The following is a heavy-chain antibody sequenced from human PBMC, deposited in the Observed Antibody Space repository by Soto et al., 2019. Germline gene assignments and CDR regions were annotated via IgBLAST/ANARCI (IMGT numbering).Heavy chain of an antibody. J-gene: IGHJ4*02. CDR2: IIPIFGTA. Sequence: QVQLVQSGAEVKKPGSSVKVSCKASGGTFSRYAISWVRQAPGQGLEWMGGIIPIFGTANYAQKFQGRVTITADEYTSKADMELSSLRSEDTAVYYFARDLGRGSGHHFGYWGQGTLVTVSS. D-gene: IGHD6-25*01. CDR1: GGTFSRYA. CDR3: ARDLGRGSGHHFGY. V-gene: IGHV1-69*12.